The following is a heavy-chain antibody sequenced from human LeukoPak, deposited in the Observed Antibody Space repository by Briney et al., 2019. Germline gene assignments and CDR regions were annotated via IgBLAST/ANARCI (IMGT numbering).Heavy chain of an antibody. D-gene: IGHD3-22*01. J-gene: IGHJ4*02. V-gene: IGHV4-34*01. CDR3: AGEDYETDY. Sequence: SETLSLTCAVYGGSFSGYYWSWVRQPPGKGLEWIGEINHSGRTNYNPSLKSRVTISVDTSKNQSSLKLSSVTATDTAVYYCAGEDYETDYWGQGTLVTVSS. CDR1: GGSFSGYY. CDR2: INHSGRT.